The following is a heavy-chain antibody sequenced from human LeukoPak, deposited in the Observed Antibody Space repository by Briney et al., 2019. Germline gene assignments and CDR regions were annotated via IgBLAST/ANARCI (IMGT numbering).Heavy chain of an antibody. CDR1: GYTFRTYW. Sequence: PGESLKISFKASGYTFRTYWIGWVRQLPGKGLEWMGIIYPDDSDTRYSPSFQGQVTISADKSISSAYLQWRSLKASDTAMYYCARLVGMTTFVDYWGQGTLVIVSS. CDR3: ARLVGMTTFVDY. V-gene: IGHV5-51*01. J-gene: IGHJ4*02. D-gene: IGHD3-16*01. CDR2: IYPDDSDT.